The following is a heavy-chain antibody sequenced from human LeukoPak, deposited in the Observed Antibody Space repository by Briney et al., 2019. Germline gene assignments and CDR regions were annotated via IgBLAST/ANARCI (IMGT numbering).Heavy chain of an antibody. V-gene: IGHV3-33*01. J-gene: IGHJ5*02. CDR2: IWYDGSNK. CDR3: ARDTGFGWMIPFDP. D-gene: IGHD2-2*03. Sequence: GGSLRLSCAASGFTFSSYGMHWVRQAPGKGLEWVAVIWYDGSNKYYADSVKGRFTVSRDNSKNTLYLQMNSLRAEDTAVYYCARDTGFGWMIPFDPWGQGTLVTVSS. CDR1: GFTFSSYG.